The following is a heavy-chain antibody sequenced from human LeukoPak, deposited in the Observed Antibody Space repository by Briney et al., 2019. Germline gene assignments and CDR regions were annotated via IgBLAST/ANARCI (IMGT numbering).Heavy chain of an antibody. CDR3: ARDGRGESWLDP. CDR2: IIPIFGTA. J-gene: IGHJ5*02. V-gene: IGHV1-69*01. Sequence: SVKVSWKASGGTFSSYAIGWVRQAPGQGLEWMGGIIPIFGTANYAQKFQGRVTITADESTSTAYMELSSLRSEDTAVYYCARDGRGESWLDPWGQGALVTVSS. D-gene: IGHD3-10*01. CDR1: GGTFSSYA.